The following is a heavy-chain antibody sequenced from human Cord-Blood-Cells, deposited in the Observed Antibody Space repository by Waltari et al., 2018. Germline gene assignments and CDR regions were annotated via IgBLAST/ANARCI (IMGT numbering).Heavy chain of an antibody. CDR2: CDPEDGET. V-gene: IGHV1-24*01. J-gene: IGHJ4*02. CDR1: GYTLTELS. D-gene: IGHD6-6*01. CDR3: ATMYSSSSGFDY. Sequence: VQRVQSGAAVKKPGASVKVSCKVSGYTLTELSMHWVRQAPGKGLEWVGGCDPEDGETIYAQKFQGRVTMTEDTSTDTAYMELSSLRSEDTAVYYCATMYSSSSGFDYWGQGTLVTVSS.